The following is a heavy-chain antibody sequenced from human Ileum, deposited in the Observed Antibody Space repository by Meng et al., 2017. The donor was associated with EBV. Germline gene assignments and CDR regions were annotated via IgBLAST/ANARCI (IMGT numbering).Heavy chain of an antibody. CDR3: ARVDYDSSGYYPGY. D-gene: IGHD3-22*01. J-gene: IGHJ4*02. CDR2: ISSSSSYM. CDR1: GFTFSSYN. V-gene: IGHV3-21*01. Sequence: EVQLVESGGGLVKPGGSLRLSCAASGFTFSSYNMNWVRQAPGKGLEWVSSISSSSSYMYYADSLKGRFTISRDNAKNSLFLQMTSLRAEDTAVYYCARVDYDSSGYYPGYWGQGTQVTVSS.